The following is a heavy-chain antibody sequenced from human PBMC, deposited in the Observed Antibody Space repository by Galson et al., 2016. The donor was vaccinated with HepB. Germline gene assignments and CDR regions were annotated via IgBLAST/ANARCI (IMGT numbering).Heavy chain of an antibody. Sequence: SVKVSCKASGYTFIGYYMHWVRQAPGQGLEWMGWINPNSGGTNYAQNFQGRLTMTRDTPITTVNMELTGLRSEDSALYYCARDSGYNEHGGFDDWGQGTLVTVSS. CDR1: GYTFIGYY. CDR2: INPNSGGT. CDR3: ARDSGYNEHGGFDD. J-gene: IGHJ4*02. D-gene: IGHD5-24*01. V-gene: IGHV1-2*02.